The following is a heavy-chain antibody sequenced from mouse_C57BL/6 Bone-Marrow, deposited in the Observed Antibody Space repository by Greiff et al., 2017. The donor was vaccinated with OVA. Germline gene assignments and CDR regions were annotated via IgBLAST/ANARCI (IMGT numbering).Heavy chain of an antibody. J-gene: IGHJ4*01. Sequence: QVQLQQSGPELVRPGASVKISCKAPGYTFTSHWMQWVRQRPGQGLEWVGEIFPGSGSTYYNEKFKGKATLTVDTSSSTAYMQLSSLTSEDSAVYFCARLGYYYGSSPYYAMDYWGQGTSVTVSS. CDR3: ARLGYYYGSSPYYAMDY. CDR1: GYTFTSHW. D-gene: IGHD1-1*01. CDR2: IFPGSGST. V-gene: IGHV1-56*01.